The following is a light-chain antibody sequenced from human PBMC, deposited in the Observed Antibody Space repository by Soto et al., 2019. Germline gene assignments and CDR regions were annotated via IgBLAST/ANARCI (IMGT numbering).Light chain of an antibody. CDR3: QKYNSAPRGT. V-gene: IGKV1-5*03. CDR1: QSISSW. Sequence: DIHMAHSPSTLSASVGDRVTITCRASQSISSWLAWYQQKPGKAPKLLIYKASSLESGVPSRFSGSGSGTDFTLTISSLQPEDVANHYCQKYNSAPRGTFGQGTKVDI. CDR2: KAS. J-gene: IGKJ1*01.